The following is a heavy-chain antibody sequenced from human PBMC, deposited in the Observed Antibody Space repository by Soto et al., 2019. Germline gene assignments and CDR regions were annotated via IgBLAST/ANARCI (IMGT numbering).Heavy chain of an antibody. Sequence: PSETLSLTCTVSGGSISSSSYYWGWIRQPPGKGLEWIGYIYHSGSTYYDPSLKSRVTISVDRSKNQFSLKLSSVTAADTAVYYCASLLAYCGGDCPDAFDIWGQGTMVTVSS. V-gene: IGHV4-39*07. CDR2: IYHSGST. D-gene: IGHD2-21*02. CDR1: GGSISSSSYY. J-gene: IGHJ3*02. CDR3: ASLLAYCGGDCPDAFDI.